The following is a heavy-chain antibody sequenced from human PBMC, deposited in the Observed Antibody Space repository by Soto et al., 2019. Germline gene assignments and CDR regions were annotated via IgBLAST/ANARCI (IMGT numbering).Heavy chain of an antibody. CDR3: XXXXXXXFLVS. CDR1: GGSISSGDYY. V-gene: IGHV4-30-4*01. CDR2: IYYSGST. Sequence: QVQLQESGPGLVKPSQTLSLTCTVSGGSISSGDYYWSWIRQPPGKGLEWIGYIYYSGSTYYNPXLXXXXXXXXXXXXXXXXXXXXXXXXXXXXXXXXXXXXXXXFLVSWGQGTLVTVSS. J-gene: IGHJ4*02.